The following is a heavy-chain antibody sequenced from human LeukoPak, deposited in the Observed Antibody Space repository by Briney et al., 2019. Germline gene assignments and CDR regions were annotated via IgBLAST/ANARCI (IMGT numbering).Heavy chain of an antibody. D-gene: IGHD3-10*01. CDR1: GFTVSSNY. V-gene: IGHV3-53*01. J-gene: IGHJ6*02. CDR2: IYPGGET. Sequence: PGGSLRLSCAASGFTVSSNYMSWVRQAPGKGLEWVSVIYPGGETYYADFVKGRFTISRDNSKNTLYLQMNSLRAEDTAVYYCARDGFPYGMDVWGQGTTVTVSS. CDR3: ARDGFPYGMDV.